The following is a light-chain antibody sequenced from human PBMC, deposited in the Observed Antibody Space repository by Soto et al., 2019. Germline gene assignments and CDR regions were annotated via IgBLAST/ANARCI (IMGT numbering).Light chain of an antibody. CDR3: CSYAGSSTYV. V-gene: IGLV2-23*01. CDR2: EAS. Sequence: QLVLTQPASVSGSPGQSITISCTGTSSNVGSYILVSWYQQHPGKAPKLMIYEASKRPSGVSNRFSGSKSGNTASLTISGLQAEDEADYYCCSYAGSSTYVFGGGTKVTVL. CDR1: SSNVGSYIL. J-gene: IGLJ2*01.